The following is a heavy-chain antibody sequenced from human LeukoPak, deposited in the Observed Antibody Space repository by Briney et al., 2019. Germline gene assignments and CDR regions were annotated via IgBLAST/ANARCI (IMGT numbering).Heavy chain of an antibody. CDR2: IIPIFGTA. D-gene: IGHD2-2*02. Sequence: SVKVSCKASGGTFSSYATSWVRQAPGQGLEWMGGIIPIFGTANYAQKFQGRVTITADKSTSTAYMELSSLRSEDTAVYYCAREADIVVVPAAIKYYYYYGMDVWGKGTTVTVSS. J-gene: IGHJ6*04. CDR1: GGTFSSYA. V-gene: IGHV1-69*06. CDR3: AREADIVVVPAAIKYYYYYGMDV.